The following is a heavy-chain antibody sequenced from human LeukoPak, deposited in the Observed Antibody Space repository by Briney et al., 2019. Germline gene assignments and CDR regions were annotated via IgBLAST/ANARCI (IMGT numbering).Heavy chain of an antibody. CDR2: INHSGST. D-gene: IGHD2-2*01. Sequence: SETLSLTCAVYGGSFSGYYWSWIRQPPGKGLEWIGEINHSGSTNYNPSLKSRVTISVDTSKNQFSLKLSSVTAADTAVYYCARAGIVVVPAAHTSVDYWGQGTLVTVSS. CDR1: GGSFSGYY. CDR3: ARAGIVVVPAAHTSVDY. J-gene: IGHJ4*02. V-gene: IGHV4-34*01.